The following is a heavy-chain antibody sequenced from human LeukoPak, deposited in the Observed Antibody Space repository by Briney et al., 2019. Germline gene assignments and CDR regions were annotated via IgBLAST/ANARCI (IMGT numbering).Heavy chain of an antibody. CDR3: ARGLYSSGWYGRY. CDR2: IYYSGST. CDR1: GGSISSSSYY. J-gene: IGHJ4*02. V-gene: IGHV4-39*01. D-gene: IGHD6-19*01. Sequence: SETLSLTCTVSGGSISSSSYYWGWIRQPRGKGLEWIGSIYYSGSTYYNPSLKRRVTISVDTSKNQFSLKLSSVTAADTAVYYCARGLYSSGWYGRYWGQGTLVTVSS.